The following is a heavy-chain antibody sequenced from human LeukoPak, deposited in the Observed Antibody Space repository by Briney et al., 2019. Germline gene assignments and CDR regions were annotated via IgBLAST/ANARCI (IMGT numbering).Heavy chain of an antibody. D-gene: IGHD5-18*01. CDR3: ARVGYSYGYGAFDI. CDR2: IYHSGST. CDR1: GGSISSGGYS. Sequence: PSQTLSLTCAVSGGSISSGGYSWSWIRQPPGKGLEWIGYIYHSGSTYYNPSLKSRVTISVDRSKNQFSLKLSSVTAADTAVYYCARVGYSYGYGAFDIWGQGTMVTVSS. V-gene: IGHV4-30-2*01. J-gene: IGHJ3*02.